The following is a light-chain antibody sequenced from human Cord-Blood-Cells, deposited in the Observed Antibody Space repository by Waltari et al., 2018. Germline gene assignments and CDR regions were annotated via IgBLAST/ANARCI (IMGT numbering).Light chain of an antibody. J-gene: IGLJ3*02. CDR1: ALPNKY. CDR2: EDS. V-gene: IGLV3-10*01. Sequence: SYELTQPPSLSVSPGQTARITSSGDALPNKYAYWYQQKSGQAPVLVIYEDSNRPSGTPERFSGSSSGTMATLTISGAQVEDEADYYCYSTDSSGNHRVFGGGTKLTVL. CDR3: YSTDSSGNHRV.